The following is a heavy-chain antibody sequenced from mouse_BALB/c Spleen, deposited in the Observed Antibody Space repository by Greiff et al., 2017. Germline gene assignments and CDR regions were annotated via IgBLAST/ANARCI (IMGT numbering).Heavy chain of an antibody. CDR3: ARDRTVVAPFAY. J-gene: IGHJ3*01. D-gene: IGHD1-1*01. CDR2: IWAGGST. CDR1: GFSLTSYG. V-gene: IGHV2-9*02. Sequence: QVQLKESGPGLVAPSQSLSITCTVSGFSLTSYGVHWVRQPPGKGLEWLGVIWAGGSTNYNSALMSRLSISKDNSKSQVFLKMNSLQTDDTAMYYCARDRTVVAPFAYWGQGTLVTVSA.